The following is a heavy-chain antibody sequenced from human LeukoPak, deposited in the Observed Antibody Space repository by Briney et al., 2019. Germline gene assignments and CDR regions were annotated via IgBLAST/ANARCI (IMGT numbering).Heavy chain of an antibody. Sequence: KAGGSLRLSCAASGFTFSSYAMSWVRQAPGKGLEWVSVIYSGGSTYYADSVKGRFTISRDNSKNTLYLQMNSLRAEDTAVYYCAKKMASWGPYAFDIWGQGTMVTVSS. J-gene: IGHJ3*02. CDR2: IYSGGST. CDR1: GFTFSSYA. CDR3: AKKMASWGPYAFDI. V-gene: IGHV3-23*03. D-gene: IGHD5-24*01.